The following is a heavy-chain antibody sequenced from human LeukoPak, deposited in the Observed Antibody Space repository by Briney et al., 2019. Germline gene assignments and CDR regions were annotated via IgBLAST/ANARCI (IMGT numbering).Heavy chain of an antibody. CDR1: GYTFTGYY. V-gene: IGHV1-2*02. Sequence: ASVKVSCKASGYTFTGYYMHWVRQAPGQGLEWVGWINLNSGGTNYAQKFQGRVTMTRDTSISTAYMELSRLRSDDTAVYYCARAPRTYSGSYYYGMDVWGQGTTVTVSS. D-gene: IGHD1-26*01. J-gene: IGHJ6*02. CDR2: INLNSGGT. CDR3: ARAPRTYSGSYYYGMDV.